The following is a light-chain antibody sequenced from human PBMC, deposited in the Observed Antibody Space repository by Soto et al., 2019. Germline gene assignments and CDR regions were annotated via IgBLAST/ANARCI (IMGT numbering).Light chain of an antibody. CDR3: NSYTSSSTYV. J-gene: IGLJ1*01. CDR1: SRDIGAYDY. Sequence: QSVLTQPASVSGSAGQLITISCTGTSRDIGAYDYVSWYQQHPGQAPRLIIYDVTERPSGISDRFSGSKSGNAASLTISGLQAEDEADYYCNSYTSSSTYVFGTGTKVTVL. V-gene: IGLV2-14*03. CDR2: DVT.